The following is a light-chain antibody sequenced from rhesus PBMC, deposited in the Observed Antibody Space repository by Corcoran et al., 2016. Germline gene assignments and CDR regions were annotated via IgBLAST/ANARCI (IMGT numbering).Light chain of an antibody. CDR2: AAT. CDR1: QGISSY. CDR3: QQYKGYPLT. V-gene: IGKV1-28*02. Sequence: DIQMTQSPSSLSASVGDTVTITCRASQGISSYLNGFQQKPGKAPKPLIYAATTLQSGVPSRFIGSGSGTDFTLTISSLQPEDCATYCCQQYKGYPLTFGGGAKVGIK. J-gene: IGKJ4*01.